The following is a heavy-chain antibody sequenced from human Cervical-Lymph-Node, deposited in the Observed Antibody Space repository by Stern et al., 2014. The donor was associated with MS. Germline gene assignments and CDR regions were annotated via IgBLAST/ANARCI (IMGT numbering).Heavy chain of an antibody. Sequence: QVQLVQSGAEVKKPGASVKVSCKASGYTFSSYDINWVRQVTGQGLEWMGWMKPNSGNTGYAQKFQGRVTMTRNTSISTVYMELNSLTSEDTAVYYCARGRYCSSTSCAHYYYYGMVVWGQGTTVTVSS. V-gene: IGHV1-8*01. J-gene: IGHJ6*02. CDR1: GYTFSSYD. CDR2: MKPNSGNT. D-gene: IGHD2-2*01. CDR3: ARGRYCSSTSCAHYYYYGMVV.